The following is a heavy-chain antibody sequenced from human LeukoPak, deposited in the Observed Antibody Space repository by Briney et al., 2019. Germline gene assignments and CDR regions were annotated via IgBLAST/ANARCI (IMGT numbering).Heavy chain of an antibody. V-gene: IGHV3-23*01. J-gene: IGHJ4*02. Sequence: PGGSLRLSCAASGFTFSSYAMSWVRQAPGKGLEWVSGISTSGSSTYYADSVKGRFTISRDNSNNTLYLQMNSLRVEDTAIYYCAKDSNRISSGCDYWGQGTLVTVSS. CDR2: ISTSGSST. D-gene: IGHD6-19*01. CDR1: GFTFSSYA. CDR3: AKDSNRISSGCDY.